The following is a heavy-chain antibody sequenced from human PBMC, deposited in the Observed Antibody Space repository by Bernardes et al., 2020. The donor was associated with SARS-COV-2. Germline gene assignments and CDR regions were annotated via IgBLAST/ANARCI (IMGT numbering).Heavy chain of an antibody. J-gene: IGHJ6*02. CDR2: MSASGSS. CDR3: AREGGTSGRGMDV. D-gene: IGHD3-10*01. Sequence: TLSLTCSVSGGSISTYYWSWIRQPAGKGLEWIGRMSASGSSNHNPSLRSRITMSVDTPQNQISLELGAVTAADTAVYYCAREGGTSGRGMDVWGQGTTVTVSS. V-gene: IGHV4-4*07. CDR1: GGSISTYY.